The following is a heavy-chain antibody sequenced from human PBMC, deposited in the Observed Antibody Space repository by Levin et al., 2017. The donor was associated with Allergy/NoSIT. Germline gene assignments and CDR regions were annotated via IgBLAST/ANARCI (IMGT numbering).Heavy chain of an antibody. CDR1: GFTFSSYG. Sequence: PGGSLRLSCAASGFTFSSYGMHWVRQAPGKGLEWVAVISYDGSNKYYADSVKGRFTISRDNSKNTLYLQMNSLRAEDTAVYYCAKSAPSAAGSKKQYYYGMDVWGQGTTVTVSS. CDR3: AKSAPSAAGSKKQYYYGMDV. D-gene: IGHD6-13*01. V-gene: IGHV3-30*18. CDR2: ISYDGSNK. J-gene: IGHJ6*02.